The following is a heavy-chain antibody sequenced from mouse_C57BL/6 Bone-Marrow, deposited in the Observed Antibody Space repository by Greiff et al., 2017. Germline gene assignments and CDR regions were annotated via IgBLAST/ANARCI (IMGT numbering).Heavy chain of an antibody. J-gene: IGHJ1*03. CDR3: ARPYYSNYWYFDV. Sequence: QVQLKQPGAELVKPGASVKMSCKASGYTFTSYWITWVKQRPCQGLEWIGDIYPGSGSTNYNEKFKSKATLTVDTSSSTAYMQLSSLTSEDSAVYYCARPYYSNYWYFDVWGTGTTVTVSS. D-gene: IGHD2-5*01. CDR2: IYPGSGST. CDR1: GYTFTSYW. V-gene: IGHV1-55*01.